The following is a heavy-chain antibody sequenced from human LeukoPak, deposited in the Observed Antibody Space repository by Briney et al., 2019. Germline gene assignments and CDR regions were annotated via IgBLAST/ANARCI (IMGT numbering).Heavy chain of an antibody. Sequence: PSETLSLTCTASGGSISSYYWSWIRQPPGKGLEWIGYIYYSGSTNYNPSLKSRVTISVDTSKNQFSLKLSSVTAADTAVYYCARAVSSGWLTGHFDYWGQGTLVTVSS. D-gene: IGHD6-19*01. J-gene: IGHJ4*02. CDR1: GGSISSYY. CDR3: ARAVSSGWLTGHFDY. V-gene: IGHV4-59*01. CDR2: IYYSGST.